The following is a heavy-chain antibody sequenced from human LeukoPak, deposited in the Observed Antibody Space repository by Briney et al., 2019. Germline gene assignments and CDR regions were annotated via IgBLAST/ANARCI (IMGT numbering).Heavy chain of an antibody. CDR1: GGSISSSNW. CDR2: IYHSGST. D-gene: IGHD6-19*01. Sequence: PSGTLSLTCAVSGGSISSSNWWSWVRQPPGKGLEWIGEIYHSGSTNYNPSLKSRVTISVDKSKNQFSLKLSSVTAADTAVYYCARIGAYSSGIEYFQHWGQGTLVTVSS. CDR3: ARIGAYSSGIEYFQH. V-gene: IGHV4-4*02. J-gene: IGHJ1*01.